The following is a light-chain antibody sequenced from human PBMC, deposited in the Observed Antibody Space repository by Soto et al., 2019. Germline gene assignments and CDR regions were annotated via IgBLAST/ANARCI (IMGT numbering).Light chain of an antibody. Sequence: QSALTQPASVSGSPGQSITISCTGTSSDVGGYNYVSWYQQHPDKAPKLMIYEVSNRPSGVSNRFSGSKSGNTASLTISGLQAEDEADYYCSSYTSSITYGFGTGTKLTVL. CDR2: EVS. J-gene: IGLJ1*01. CDR1: SSDVGGYNY. CDR3: SSYTSSITYG. V-gene: IGLV2-14*01.